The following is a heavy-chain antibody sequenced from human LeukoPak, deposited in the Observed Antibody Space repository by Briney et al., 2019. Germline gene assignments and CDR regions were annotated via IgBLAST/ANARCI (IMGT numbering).Heavy chain of an antibody. J-gene: IGHJ5*02. CDR1: GFTFSSYG. Sequence: GGSQRLSCAASGFTFSSYGMHWVRQAPGKGREWVAFIRYDGSNKYYADSVKGRFTISRDNSKNTLYLQMNSLRAEDTAVYYCAKDRFSQQWLVANWFDPWGQGTLVTVSS. D-gene: IGHD6-19*01. CDR3: AKDRFSQQWLVANWFDP. CDR2: IRYDGSNK. V-gene: IGHV3-30*02.